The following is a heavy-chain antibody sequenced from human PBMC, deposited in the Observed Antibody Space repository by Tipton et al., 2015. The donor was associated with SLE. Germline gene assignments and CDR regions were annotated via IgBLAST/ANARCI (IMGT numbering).Heavy chain of an antibody. Sequence: TLSLTCAVSGYSINSGYFWGWIRQPPGKGLEWIGSVYQNGRTYYSPSLKTRLTISVDTSKNQFSLKVNSVTAADTAVYYCARDRGPDTSGYYDYWGQGTLVTVSS. J-gene: IGHJ4*02. D-gene: IGHD3-22*01. CDR2: VYQNGRT. CDR1: GYSINSGYF. V-gene: IGHV4-38-2*02. CDR3: ARDRGPDTSGYYDY.